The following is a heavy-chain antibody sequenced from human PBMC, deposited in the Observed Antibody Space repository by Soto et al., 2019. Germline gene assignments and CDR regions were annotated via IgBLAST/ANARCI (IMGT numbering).Heavy chain of an antibody. CDR2: INHSGST. V-gene: IGHV4-34*01. D-gene: IGHD6-6*01. J-gene: IGHJ6*03. Sequence: PSETLSLTCAVYGGSFSGYYWSWIRQPPGKGLEWIGEINHSGSTNYNPSLKSRVTISVDTSKNQFSLKLSSVTAADTAVYYCARGRTEYSRSPLEGRDYYYYYMHVWGKGTTVTVS. CDR1: GGSFSGYY. CDR3: ARGRTEYSRSPLEGRDYYYYYMHV.